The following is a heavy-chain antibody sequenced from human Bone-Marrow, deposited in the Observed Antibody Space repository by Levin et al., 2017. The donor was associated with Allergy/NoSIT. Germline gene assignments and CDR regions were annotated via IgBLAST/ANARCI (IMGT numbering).Heavy chain of an antibody. CDR1: GGSISSSSYY. CDR3: ARVSIFGVLIAYYGMDV. D-gene: IGHD3-3*01. V-gene: IGHV4-39*07. Sequence: SETLSLTCTVSGGSISSSSYYWGWIRQPPGTGLEWIGSIFYSGSTYYNPSLKSRVTISVDTSMNQFSLNLRSVTAADTAVYYCARVSIFGVLIAYYGMDVWGQGTTVSVS. CDR2: IFYSGST. J-gene: IGHJ6*02.